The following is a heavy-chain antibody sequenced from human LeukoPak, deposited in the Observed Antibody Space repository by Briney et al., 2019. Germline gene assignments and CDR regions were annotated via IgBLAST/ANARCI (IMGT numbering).Heavy chain of an antibody. CDR3: ARDLRGYSYGSLFDP. CDR2: INPNSGGT. D-gene: IGHD5-18*01. Sequence: ASVKVSCKASGYTFTGYYMHWVRQAPGQGLEWMGWINPNSGGTNYAQKFQGRVTMTRDTSISTAYMELSRLRSDDTAVYYCARDLRGYSYGSLFDPWGQGTLVTVSS. J-gene: IGHJ5*02. CDR1: GYTFTGYY. V-gene: IGHV1-2*02.